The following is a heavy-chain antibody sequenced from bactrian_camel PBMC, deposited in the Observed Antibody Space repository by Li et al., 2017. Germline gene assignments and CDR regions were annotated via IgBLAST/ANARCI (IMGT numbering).Heavy chain of an antibody. V-gene: IGHV3S44*01. CDR1: EDTDSRYC. CDR3: AADWSGSGGFCDVRPLFEHGY. CDR2: IGMDGRT. J-gene: IGHJ4*01. Sequence: DVQLVESGGGSVQAGGSLRLSCEASEDTDSRYCMGWFRQAPGKEREGVAAIGMDGRTSAADSVKGRFTISKDNAKNILYLQMNSLKPEDSAMYYCAADWSGSGGFCDVRPLFEHGYWGQGTQVTVS. D-gene: IGHD2*01.